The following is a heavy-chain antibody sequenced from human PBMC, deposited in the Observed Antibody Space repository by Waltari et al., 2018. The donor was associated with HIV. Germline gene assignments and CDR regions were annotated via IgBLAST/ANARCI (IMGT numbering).Heavy chain of an antibody. D-gene: IGHD3-10*01. CDR2: INPKSGDT. CDR3: AREMMTFGESIIRHDAFDL. J-gene: IGHJ3*01. Sequence: QMQLVQFGTDVKKPGASVKVSCKASGYTFTGSYLHWIRQAPGEGLEWMGWINPKSGDTGYSLNFQDRVTMTRDTSINTAYMELSSLRSDDTAIYYCAREMMTFGESIIRHDAFDLWGQGTFLTVS. V-gene: IGHV1-2*02. CDR1: GYTFTGSY.